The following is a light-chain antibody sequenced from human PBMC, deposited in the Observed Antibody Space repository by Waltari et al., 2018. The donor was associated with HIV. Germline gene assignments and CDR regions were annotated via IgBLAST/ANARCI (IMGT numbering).Light chain of an antibody. CDR2: DNN. CDR1: TSTIGSHT. Sequence: QSVLTQPPSASATPGPRVTIPCSGSTSTIGSHTLHWYQQLPGAAPKLLIFDNNQRPSGVPERFSGSRSGTSATLAISGLQSGDEADYYCSTWDDSLSANVFASGTTVTVL. J-gene: IGLJ1*01. CDR3: STWDDSLSANV. V-gene: IGLV1-44*01.